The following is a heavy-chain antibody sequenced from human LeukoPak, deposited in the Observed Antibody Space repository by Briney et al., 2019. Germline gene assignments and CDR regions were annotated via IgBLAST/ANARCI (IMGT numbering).Heavy chain of an antibody. V-gene: IGHV4-34*01. CDR2: INHSGGT. CDR1: GGSFSGYY. J-gene: IGHJ4*02. Sequence: SETLSLTCAVYGGSFSGYYWSWIRQPPGKGLEWIGEINHSGGTNYNPSLKSRVTISVDTSKNQFSLKLSSVTAADTAVYYCARDPTTVTTIFDSWGQGTLVTVSS. CDR3: ARDPTTVTTIFDS. D-gene: IGHD4-17*01.